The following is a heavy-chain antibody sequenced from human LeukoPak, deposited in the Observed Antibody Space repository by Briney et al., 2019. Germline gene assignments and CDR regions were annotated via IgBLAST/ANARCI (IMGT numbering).Heavy chain of an antibody. CDR1: GGTFSSYA. Sequence: ASVKVSCKASGGTFSSYAISWVRQAPGQGLEWMGMIYPRDGSTSYAQKFQGRVTVTRDTSTSTVHMGLSGLRSEDTAVYYCARDQEAFDYWGQGTLVTVSS. V-gene: IGHV1-46*01. CDR2: IYPRDGST. J-gene: IGHJ4*02. CDR3: ARDQEAFDY.